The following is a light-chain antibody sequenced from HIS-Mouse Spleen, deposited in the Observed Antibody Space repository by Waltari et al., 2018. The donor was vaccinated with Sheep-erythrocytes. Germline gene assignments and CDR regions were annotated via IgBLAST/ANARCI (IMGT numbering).Light chain of an antibody. CDR2: GAS. CDR3: QQYGSSPPLT. J-gene: IGKJ4*01. CDR1: QSVSSSY. Sequence: EIVLTQSPGTLSLSPGERATLSCRASQSVSSSYLAWYQQKPGQAPRLLIYGASSRATGIPDRFRCSGSGTDFTLTISRLEPEDFAVYYCQQYGSSPPLTFGGGTK. V-gene: IGKV3-20*01.